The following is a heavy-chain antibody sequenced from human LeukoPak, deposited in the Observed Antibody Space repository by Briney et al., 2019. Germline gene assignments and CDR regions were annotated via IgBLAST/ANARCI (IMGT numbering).Heavy chain of an antibody. CDR3: ASYTVVTGFS. CDR2: IYNSGST. V-gene: IGHV4-61*02. CDR1: GGSISSGSYY. D-gene: IGHD2-21*02. J-gene: IGHJ5*02. Sequence: SETLSLTCTVSGGSISSGSYYWSWIRQPAGKGLEWIGRIYNSGSTNYNPSLKRRVTISVDTSKNQFSLKLSSVTAADTVVYYCASYTVVTGFSWGQGTLVTVSS.